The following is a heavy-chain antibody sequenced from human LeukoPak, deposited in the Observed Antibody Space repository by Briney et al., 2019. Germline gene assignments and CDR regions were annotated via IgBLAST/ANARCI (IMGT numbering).Heavy chain of an antibody. CDR2: ISGSGGST. J-gene: IGHJ4*02. CDR1: GFTFSSYA. D-gene: IGHD6-19*01. V-gene: IGHV3-23*01. CDR3: AKAVGWLATFDY. Sequence: GGSLRLSCAASGFTFSSYAMSWVHQAPGKGLEWVSAISGSGGSTYYADSVKGRFTISGDNSKNTLYLQMNSLRAEDTAVYYCAKAVGWLATFDYWGQGTLVTVSS.